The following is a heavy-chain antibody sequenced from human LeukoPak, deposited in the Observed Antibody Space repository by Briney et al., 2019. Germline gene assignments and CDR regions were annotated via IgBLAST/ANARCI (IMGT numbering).Heavy chain of an antibody. CDR1: GDSITSNYY. Sequence: SETLSLTCAVSGDSITSNYYWGWIRQPPGKGLGWIGNAYHSGSTSYNPSLESRVTISVDTSKNQFSLRLSSVTAADTAVYYCARDYGDYVDYYYYMDVWGKGTTVTVSS. D-gene: IGHD4-17*01. CDR3: ARDYGDYVDYYYYMDV. J-gene: IGHJ6*03. V-gene: IGHV4-38-2*02. CDR2: AYHSGST.